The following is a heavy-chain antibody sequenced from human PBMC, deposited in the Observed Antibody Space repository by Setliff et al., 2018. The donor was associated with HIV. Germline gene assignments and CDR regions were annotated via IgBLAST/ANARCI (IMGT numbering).Heavy chain of an antibody. CDR3: VTSSSWSSRLNF. CDR1: GGSISNSDFY. V-gene: IGHV4-34*01. Sequence: SETLSLTCTVSGGSISNSDFYWSWIRQPPGQGLEWIGETSHSGKTNYNPSLKSRVTISVDTSKNQFSLKLTSVTAADTAVYYCVTSSSWSSRLNFWGPGMLVTVSS. J-gene: IGHJ4*02. CDR2: TSHSGKT. D-gene: IGHD2-2*01.